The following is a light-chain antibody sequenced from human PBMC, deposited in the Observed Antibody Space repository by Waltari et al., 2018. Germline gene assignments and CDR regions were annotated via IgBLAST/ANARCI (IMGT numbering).Light chain of an antibody. Sequence: VLTQSPGTLSLSPGARAPLPCRTSQSVSSTYIAWYQQKPGQTTRLLIYGASNRATGIPDRFSGSGSGTDFTLTISRLEPEDSAVYYCQQYVSSPLTFGGGTKVEIK. CDR3: QQYVSSPLT. CDR1: QSVSSTY. V-gene: IGKV3-20*01. J-gene: IGKJ4*01. CDR2: GAS.